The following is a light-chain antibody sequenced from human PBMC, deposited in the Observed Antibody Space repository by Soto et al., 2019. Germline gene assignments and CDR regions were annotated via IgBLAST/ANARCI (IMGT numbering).Light chain of an antibody. J-gene: IGKJ1*01. Sequence: DIQMTQSPSTLSASVGDRVTITFRSSQRIGSYLNWYQQKLGKAPRLLIYGASNLQSGVPSRFIGAGSGTNFTFTISSLQPEDFATYYCQQSYTFPWTFGQGTKVDIK. V-gene: IGKV1-39*01. CDR1: QRIGSY. CDR2: GAS. CDR3: QQSYTFPWT.